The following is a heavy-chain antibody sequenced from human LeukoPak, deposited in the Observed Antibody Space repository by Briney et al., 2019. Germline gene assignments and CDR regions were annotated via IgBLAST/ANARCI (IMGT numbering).Heavy chain of an antibody. CDR3: ARGPYYDSSGYYDY. CDR1: GFTFSSYE. V-gene: IGHV3-48*03. Sequence: GGSLRLSCAASGFTFSSYEMNWVRQAPRKGLEWVSYISSSGSTIYYADSVKGRFTISRDNAKNSLYLQMNSLRAEDTAVYYCARGPYYDSSGYYDYWGQGTLVTVSS. CDR2: ISSSGSTI. J-gene: IGHJ4*02. D-gene: IGHD3-22*01.